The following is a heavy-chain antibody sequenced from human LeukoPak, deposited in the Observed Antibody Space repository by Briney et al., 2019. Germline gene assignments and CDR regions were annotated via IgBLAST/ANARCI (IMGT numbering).Heavy chain of an antibody. J-gene: IGHJ5*02. Sequence: ASVKVSRKASGYTFTGYYMHWVRQAPGQGLEWMGWINPNSGGTNYAQKFQGRVTMTRDTSISTAYMELSRLRSDDTAVYYCARDKLYGDYGFDPWGQGTLVTVSS. CDR1: GYTFTGYY. CDR2: INPNSGGT. CDR3: ARDKLYGDYGFDP. V-gene: IGHV1-2*02. D-gene: IGHD4-17*01.